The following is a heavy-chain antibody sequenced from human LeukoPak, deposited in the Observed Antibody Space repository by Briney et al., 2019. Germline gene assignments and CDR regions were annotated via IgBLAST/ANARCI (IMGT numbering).Heavy chain of an antibody. V-gene: IGHV3-53*01. CDR1: GFIVSSNY. D-gene: IGHD3-22*01. CDR2: IYSGGST. J-gene: IGHJ4*02. CDR3: ARVRYYDSSGYYYFDY. Sequence: PGGSLRLSCAASGFIVSSNYMSWVRQAPGKGLEWVSVIYSGGSTYYADSVKGRFTISRDNSKNTLYLQMNSLRAEDTAVYYCARVRYYDSSGYYYFDYWGQGTLVTVSS.